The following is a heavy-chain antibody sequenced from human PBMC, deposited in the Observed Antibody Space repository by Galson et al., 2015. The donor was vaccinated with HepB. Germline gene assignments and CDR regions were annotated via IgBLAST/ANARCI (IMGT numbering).Heavy chain of an antibody. CDR3: ARDRGDSGSYLSYYYDLDV. D-gene: IGHD3-10*01. V-gene: IGHV3-48*04. Sequence: SLRLSCAASGFTFSNYNMNWVRQAPGKGLEWVSYISSGSSLMYYVDSVKGRFTISRDNAKNSLYLQMNSLRADDTAVYYCARDRGDSGSYLSYYYDLDVWGRGTTVTVSS. CDR2: ISSGSSLM. CDR1: GFTFSNYN. J-gene: IGHJ6*02.